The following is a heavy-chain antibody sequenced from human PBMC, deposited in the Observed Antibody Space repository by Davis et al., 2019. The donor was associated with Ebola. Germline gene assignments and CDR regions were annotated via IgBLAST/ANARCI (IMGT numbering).Heavy chain of an antibody. D-gene: IGHD2-2*01. CDR1: GGTFSSYA. CDR2: IIPIFGTA. V-gene: IGHV1-69*06. J-gene: IGHJ6*02. CDR3: ARGGLGYCSSTSCQNPYYYYGMDV. Sequence: SVKVSCKTSGGTFSSYAISWVRQAPGQALEWMGGIIPIFGTANYAQKFQGRVTITADKSTSTAYMELSSLRSEDTAVYYCARGGLGYCSSTSCQNPYYYYGMDVWGQGTTVTVSS.